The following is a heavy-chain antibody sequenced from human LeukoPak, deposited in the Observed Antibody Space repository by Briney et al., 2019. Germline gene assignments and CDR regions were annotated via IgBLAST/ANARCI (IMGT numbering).Heavy chain of an antibody. CDR2: IIPIFGTA. V-gene: IGHV1-69*13. J-gene: IGHJ4*02. CDR1: GYTFTSYG. D-gene: IGHD5-24*01. CDR3: VRAGDGNNANDS. Sequence: SVKVSCKASGYTFTSYGISWVRQAPGQGLEWMGGIIPIFGTANYAQKFQGRVTITADESTSTAYMELSSLRSEDTAVYYCVRAGDGNNANDSWGQGTLVTVSS.